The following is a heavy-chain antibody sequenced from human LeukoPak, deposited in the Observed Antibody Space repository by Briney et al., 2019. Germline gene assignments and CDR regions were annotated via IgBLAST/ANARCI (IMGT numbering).Heavy chain of an antibody. CDR3: ARELEYSSSSGVSNWFDP. V-gene: IGHV1-69*05. D-gene: IGHD6-6*01. CDR1: GGTFSSYA. CDR2: IIPIFGTA. J-gene: IGHJ5*02. Sequence: GASVKVSCKASGGTFSSYAISWVRQAPGQGLEWMGGIIPIFGTANYAQKFQGRVTITTDESTSTAYMELSSLRSEDTAVYYCARELEYSSSSGVSNWFDPWGQGTLVTVSS.